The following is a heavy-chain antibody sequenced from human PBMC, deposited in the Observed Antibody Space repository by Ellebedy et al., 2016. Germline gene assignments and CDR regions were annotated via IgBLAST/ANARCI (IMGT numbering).Heavy chain of an antibody. V-gene: IGHV3-21*01. CDR1: GFTFSSCN. D-gene: IGHD2-21*02. J-gene: IGHJ3*01. CDR2: ISSSRSNI. Sequence: GESLKISCAGSGFTFSSCNMKWVRQAPGKGLEWVSSISSSRSNIYYADSVKGRFTISRDNAKNSLYLQMNSLRAEDTAVYYCARSYCGGDCYPPDAFDLWGQGTLVTVSA. CDR3: ARSYCGGDCYPPDAFDL.